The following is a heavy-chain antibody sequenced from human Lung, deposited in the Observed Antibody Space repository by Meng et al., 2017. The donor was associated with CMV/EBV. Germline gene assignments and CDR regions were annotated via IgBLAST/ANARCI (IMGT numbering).Heavy chain of an antibody. V-gene: IGHV1-2*06. CDR3: TREGFDY. J-gene: IGHJ4*02. CDR2: IKPSTGDT. CDR1: GYTFNDDW. Sequence: QAQLVQSAAEVQKPGPSVKLSCKTSGYTFNDDWIHWVRQAPGQVLGWMGRIKPSTGDTSDAQKFRGRLIVTRETPISTVYMEVNSVTSDDTAVYYCTREGFDYWGQGALVTVSS.